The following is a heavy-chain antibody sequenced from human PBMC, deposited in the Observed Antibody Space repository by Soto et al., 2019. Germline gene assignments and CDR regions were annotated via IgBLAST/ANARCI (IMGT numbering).Heavy chain of an antibody. CDR1: GGTFSSYT. CDR2: IIPILGIA. D-gene: IGHD3-16*01. Sequence: QVQLVQSGAEVKKPGSSVKVSCKASGGTFSSYTISWVRQAPGQGLEWMGRIIPILGIANYAQKFQGRVTXTXXKSTSTAYMELSSLRSEDTAVYYCARVGGAHTLDYWGQGTLVTVSS. CDR3: ARVGGAHTLDY. V-gene: IGHV1-69*02. J-gene: IGHJ4*02.